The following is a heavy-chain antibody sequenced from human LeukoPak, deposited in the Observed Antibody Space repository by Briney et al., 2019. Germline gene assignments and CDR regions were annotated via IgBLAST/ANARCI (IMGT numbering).Heavy chain of an antibody. CDR1: GLTVSSNY. Sequence: PGGSLRLSCAASGLTVSSNYMSWVRQAPGKRLEWVSGFYIGGSTYYADSVRGRFTISRDNSKNTLYLQMNSLRVEDTAVYYCAKDGPPTVTRGPFDYWGQGTLVTVSS. V-gene: IGHV3-66*01. CDR3: AKDGPPTVTRGPFDY. J-gene: IGHJ4*02. CDR2: FYIGGST. D-gene: IGHD4-11*01.